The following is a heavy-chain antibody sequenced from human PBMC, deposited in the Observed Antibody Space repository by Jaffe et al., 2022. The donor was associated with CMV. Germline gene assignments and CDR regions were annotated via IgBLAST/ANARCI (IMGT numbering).Heavy chain of an antibody. CDR2: ISSSSSYI. CDR1: GFTFSSYS. V-gene: IGHV3-21*01. D-gene: IGHD6-19*01. CDR3: ASLYSSGWSSYYYYYYMDV. Sequence: EVQLVESGGGLVKPGGSLRLSCAASGFTFSSYSMNWVRQAPGKGLEWVSSISSSSSYIYYADSVKGRFTISRDNAKNSLYLQMNSLRAEDTAVYYCASLYSSGWSSYYYYYYMDVWGKGTTVTVSS. J-gene: IGHJ6*03.